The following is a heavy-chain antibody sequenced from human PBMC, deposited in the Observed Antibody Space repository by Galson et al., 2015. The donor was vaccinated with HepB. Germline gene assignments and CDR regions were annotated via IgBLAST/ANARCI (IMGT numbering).Heavy chain of an antibody. CDR1: GGFINEGY. J-gene: IGHJ5*02. V-gene: IGHV4-59*08. D-gene: IGHD6-6*01. CDR3: ARGYSSSRGNWFDP. CDR2: IYYDWST. Sequence: ETLSLTCTVSGGFINEGYWSWIRQPPEKGLEWIGYIYYDWSTNCYPSLKSRVTMSVDTSKNQFSLKLSSVTAADTAVYYCARGYSSSRGNWFDPWGQGTLVIVSS.